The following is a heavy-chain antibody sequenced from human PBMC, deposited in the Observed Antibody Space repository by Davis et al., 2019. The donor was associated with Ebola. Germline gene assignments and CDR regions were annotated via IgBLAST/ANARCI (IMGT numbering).Heavy chain of an antibody. CDR3: AGSGDYDRKYYFDY. Sequence: PSETLSLTCAVYGGSFSGYYWSWIRQPPGKGLEWIGEINHSGSTNYNPSLKSRVTISVDTSKNQFSLKLSSVTAADTAVYYCAGSGDYDRKYYFDYWGQGTLVTVSS. CDR2: INHSGST. J-gene: IGHJ4*02. V-gene: IGHV4-34*01. D-gene: IGHD4-17*01. CDR1: GGSFSGYY.